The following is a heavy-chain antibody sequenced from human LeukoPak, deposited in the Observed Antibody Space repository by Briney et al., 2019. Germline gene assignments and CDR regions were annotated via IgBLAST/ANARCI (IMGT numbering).Heavy chain of an antibody. D-gene: IGHD5-12*01. Sequence: GGSLRLSCAASGFTFSSYWMHWVRQAPGKGLVWVSRINSDGSSTSYADSVKGRFTISRDNAKNTLYLQMNSLRAEDTAVYYSARAGGYDFKWEDYFDYWGQGTLVTVSS. CDR2: INSDGSST. CDR3: ARAGGYDFKWEDYFDY. J-gene: IGHJ4*02. CDR1: GFTFSSYW. V-gene: IGHV3-74*01.